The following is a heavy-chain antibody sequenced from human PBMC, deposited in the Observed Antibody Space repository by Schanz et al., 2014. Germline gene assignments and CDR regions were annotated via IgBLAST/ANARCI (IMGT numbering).Heavy chain of an antibody. J-gene: IGHJ4*02. Sequence: QVQLVQSGAEVKKPGASVKASCKASGYTFVSYSMHWVRQAPGQGLEWMGMINPSGGSTTYAQKLQGRGTMTTDTSTSTAYMELRSLRSDDTAVYYCARGGYSSGWYDRDIARFDYWGQGTLVTVAS. V-gene: IGHV1-46*01. CDR1: GYTFVSYS. CDR2: INPSGGST. CDR3: ARGGYSSGWYDRDIARFDY. D-gene: IGHD6-19*01.